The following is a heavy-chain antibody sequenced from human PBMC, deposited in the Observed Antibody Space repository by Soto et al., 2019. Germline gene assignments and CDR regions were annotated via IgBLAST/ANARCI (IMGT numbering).Heavy chain of an antibody. Sequence: QVQLQESGPGLVKPSETLSLTCTVSGASISSYYWSWIRQPPGKGLEWIGYIYYSGSTNYNPSLKSRVTISVDTSKNQVSLKVSSVTATDTAVYYCARFSPTSGNWALDYWGQGTLVTVSS. CDR3: ARFSPTSGNWALDY. V-gene: IGHV4-59*01. D-gene: IGHD7-27*01. J-gene: IGHJ4*02. CDR1: GASISSYY. CDR2: IYYSGST.